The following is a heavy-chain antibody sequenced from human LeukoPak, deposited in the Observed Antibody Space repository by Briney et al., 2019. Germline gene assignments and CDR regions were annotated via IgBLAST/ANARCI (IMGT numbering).Heavy chain of an antibody. CDR1: GGSISSYH. CDR3: ARGYSSSWYYFDY. V-gene: IGHV4-59*06. D-gene: IGHD6-13*01. J-gene: IGHJ4*02. Sequence: PSETLSLTCTVSGGSISSYHWSWIRQHPGKGLEWIGYIYYSGSTYYNPSLKSRVTISVDTSKNQFSLKLSSVTAADTAVYYCARGYSSSWYYFDYWGQGTLVTVSS. CDR2: IYYSGST.